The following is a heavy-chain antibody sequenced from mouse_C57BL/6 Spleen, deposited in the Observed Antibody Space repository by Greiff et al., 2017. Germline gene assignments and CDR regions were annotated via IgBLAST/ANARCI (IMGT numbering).Heavy chain of an antibody. Sequence: VQLKQSGPELVKPGASVKIPCTASGYTFTDYYMDWVKQSPGKGLEWIGDINPDNGGTIYNQKFKGKATLTADKSSSTAYMELSSLTSEDTAVYYCARRGYGSSYAFGGRGQAILVT. CDR1: GYTFTDYY. J-gene: IGHJ3*01. V-gene: IGHV1-18*01. CDR3: ARRGYGSSYAFGG. D-gene: IGHD1-1*01. CDR2: INPDNGGT.